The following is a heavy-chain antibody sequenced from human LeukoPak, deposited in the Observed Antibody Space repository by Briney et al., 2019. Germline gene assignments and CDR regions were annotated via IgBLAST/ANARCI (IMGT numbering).Heavy chain of an antibody. J-gene: IGHJ3*02. Sequence: PGGSLRLSCAASGFTFSDYYMSWIRQAPGKGLEWVSYISSSGSTIYYADSVKGRFTISRDNAKNSLYLQMNSLRAEDTAVYYCARGHMVEATMDAFDIWGQGTMVTVSS. CDR3: ARGHMVEATMDAFDI. V-gene: IGHV3-11*04. D-gene: IGHD1-26*01. CDR2: ISSSGSTI. CDR1: GFTFSDYY.